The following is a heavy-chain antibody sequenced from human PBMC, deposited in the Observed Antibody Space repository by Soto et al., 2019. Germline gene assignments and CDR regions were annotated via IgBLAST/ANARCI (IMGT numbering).Heavy chain of an antibody. CDR1: GFTFSSYG. CDR2: IWYDGSNK. V-gene: IGHV3-33*01. D-gene: IGHD5-18*01. Sequence: PGGSLRLSCAASGFTFSSYGMHWVRQAPGKGLEWVAVIWYDGSNKYYADSVKGRFTISRDNSKNTLYLQMNSLRAEDTAVYYCARELWDYYYGMDVWGQGTTGTVSS. J-gene: IGHJ6*02. CDR3: ARELWDYYYGMDV.